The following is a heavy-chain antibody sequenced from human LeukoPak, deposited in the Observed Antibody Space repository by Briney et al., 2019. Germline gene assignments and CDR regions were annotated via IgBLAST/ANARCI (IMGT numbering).Heavy chain of an antibody. CDR2: MYYSGST. V-gene: IGHV4-39*01. Sequence: SETLSLTCTVSGGSITGSSYYRGWIRQPPGKGLEWIGSMYYSGSTYYNPSLKSRLTISVDTSKNQFSLKLTSVTAADTAVYYCARQYYDNTGYYYFDYWGQGTLVTVSS. CDR1: GGSITGSSYY. J-gene: IGHJ4*02. CDR3: ARQYYDNTGYYYFDY. D-gene: IGHD3-22*01.